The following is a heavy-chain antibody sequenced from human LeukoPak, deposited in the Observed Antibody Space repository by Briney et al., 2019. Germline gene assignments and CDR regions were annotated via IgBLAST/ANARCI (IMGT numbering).Heavy chain of an antibody. CDR3: ARHYDSGTYPLDY. V-gene: IGHV4-59*01. J-gene: IGHJ4*02. D-gene: IGHD3-10*01. CDR1: GGSISSYY. Sequence: TPSETLSLTCTVSGGSISSYYLSWIRQPPGKGLEWIGNIYYTGSTIYNPSLKSRVTISVDTSKNQFSLKLSSVTAADTAVYYCARHYDSGTYPLDYWGQGTLVTVSS. CDR2: IYYTGST.